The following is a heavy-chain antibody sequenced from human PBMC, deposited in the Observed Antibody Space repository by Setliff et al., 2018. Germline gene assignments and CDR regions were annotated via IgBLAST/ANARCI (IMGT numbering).Heavy chain of an antibody. Sequence: GASVKVSCKASGYTFTDYGVTWVRQAPGQGLEWVGWISPYSGNTYYAPKFQGRITMTTDTSTTTAYMELKSLRSDDTAIYYCSRLVRYCTRTSCQRLSGDDYWGQVALVTVSS. CDR3: SRLVRYCTRTSCQRLSGDDY. CDR1: GYTFTDYG. V-gene: IGHV1-18*01. CDR2: ISPYSGNT. J-gene: IGHJ4*02. D-gene: IGHD2-2*01.